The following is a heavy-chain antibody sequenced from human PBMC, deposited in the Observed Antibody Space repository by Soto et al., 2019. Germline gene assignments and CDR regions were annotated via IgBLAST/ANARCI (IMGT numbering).Heavy chain of an antibody. V-gene: IGHV4-30-4*01. Sequence: SETLSLTCAVYGGSFSGYYWSWIRQPPGKGLEWIGYTYYSGSTYYNPSLKSRVTISVDTSKNQFSLKLSSVTAADTAVYYCARLSGYGGSAYFDYWGQGTLVTVSS. CDR1: GGSFSGYY. D-gene: IGHD5-12*01. CDR3: ARLSGYGGSAYFDY. CDR2: TYYSGST. J-gene: IGHJ4*02.